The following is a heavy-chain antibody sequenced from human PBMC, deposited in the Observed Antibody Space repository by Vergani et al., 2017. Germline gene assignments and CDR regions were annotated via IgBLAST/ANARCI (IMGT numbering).Heavy chain of an antibody. D-gene: IGHD2-2*02. CDR1: GGSISSGGYY. Sequence: QVQLQESGPGLVKPSQTLSLTCTVSGGSISSGGYYWSWIRQHPGKGLEWIGSIYYSGSTYYNPSLKSRVTISVDTSKNQFSLKLSSVTAADTAVYYCARQLRDIVVVPAAILGWFDPWGQGTLVTVSS. CDR3: ARQLRDIVVVPAAILGWFDP. V-gene: IGHV4-39*01. J-gene: IGHJ5*02. CDR2: IYYSGST.